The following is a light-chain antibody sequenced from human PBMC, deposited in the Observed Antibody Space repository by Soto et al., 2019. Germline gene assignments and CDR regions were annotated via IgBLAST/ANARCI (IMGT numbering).Light chain of an antibody. CDR1: SSDVGSYKF. V-gene: IGLV2-8*01. CDR2: EVS. J-gene: IGLJ1*01. Sequence: QSVLTQPPSASGSPGQSVTISCTGTSSDVGSYKFVSWYQQHPGKAPKLMMYEVSKRPSGVPDRFSGSKSGNTASLTVSGLQAEDEADYFCKSYAGSNTYVFGSGTKVTVL. CDR3: KSYAGSNTYV.